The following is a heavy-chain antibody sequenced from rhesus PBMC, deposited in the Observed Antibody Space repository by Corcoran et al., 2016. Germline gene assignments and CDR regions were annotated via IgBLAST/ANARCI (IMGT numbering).Heavy chain of an antibody. Sequence: HVRLQESGPAVAKPSETLSLTCSVSAASISRIHWWAWLRQSPGQGLEWSGAIAGSGGFSEYRPSHKSGVTISIDTSKNQVSRKLNTLTAADTAVYYCARHEYGKPSGFDYWGQGVLFTVSS. V-gene: IGHV4-93*02. CDR2: IAGSGGFS. CDR1: AASISRIHW. CDR3: ARHEYGKPSGFDY. D-gene: IGHD4-23*01. J-gene: IGHJ4*01.